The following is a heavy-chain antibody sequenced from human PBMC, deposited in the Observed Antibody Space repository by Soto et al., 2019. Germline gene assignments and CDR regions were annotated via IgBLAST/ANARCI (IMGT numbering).Heavy chain of an antibody. Sequence: SQTLSLTCAISGDSVSSNSAAWNWIRQSPSRGLEWLGRTYYRSKWYNDYAVSVKSRITINPDTSKNQFSLQLNSVTPEDTAVYYCARGKAAAGTRGYYYGMDVWGQGTTVTVSS. CDR1: GDSVSSNSAA. J-gene: IGHJ6*02. CDR3: ARGKAAAGTRGYYYGMDV. V-gene: IGHV6-1*01. CDR2: TYYRSKWYN. D-gene: IGHD6-13*01.